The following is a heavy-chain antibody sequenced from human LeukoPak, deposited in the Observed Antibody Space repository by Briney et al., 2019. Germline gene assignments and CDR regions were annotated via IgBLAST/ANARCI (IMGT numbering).Heavy chain of an antibody. CDR2: IKQDGSEK. D-gene: IGHD3-10*01. Sequence: GGSLRLSCAASGFSFSRYWMSWVRQAPGTGLEWVANIKQDGSEKNYVESVKGRFTISRDNAKNSLYLQTNSLRAEDTAVYYCARAGQEWFGELGFDQWGQGTLVIVSS. J-gene: IGHJ4*02. CDR3: ARAGQEWFGELGFDQ. CDR1: GFSFSRYW. V-gene: IGHV3-7*01.